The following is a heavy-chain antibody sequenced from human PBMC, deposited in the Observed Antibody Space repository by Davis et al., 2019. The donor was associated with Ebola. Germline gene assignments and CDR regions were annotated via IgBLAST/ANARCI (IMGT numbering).Heavy chain of an antibody. Sequence: ASVKVSCKASGYTFTSYGISWVRQAPGQGLEWMGWISAYNGNTNYAQKLQGRVTMTTDTSTSTAYMELRSLRSDDTAVYYCARTGSSSSGYYYYGMDVWGQGTTVTVSS. CDR2: ISAYNGNT. CDR3: ARTGSSSSGYYYYGMDV. CDR1: GYTFTSYG. J-gene: IGHJ6*02. D-gene: IGHD6-6*01. V-gene: IGHV1-18*01.